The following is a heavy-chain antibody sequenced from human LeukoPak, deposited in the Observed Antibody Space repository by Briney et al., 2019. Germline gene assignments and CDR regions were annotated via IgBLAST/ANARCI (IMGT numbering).Heavy chain of an antibody. CDR1: GYTFTSYG. J-gene: IGHJ3*02. CDR2: ISAYNGNT. CDR3: ARRRVGATADDAFDI. V-gene: IGHV1-18*01. D-gene: IGHD1-26*01. Sequence: ASVKVSCKASGYTFTSYGMSWVRQAPGQGLEWMGWISAYNGNTNYAQKLQGRVTMTTDTSTSTAHMELRSLRSDDTALYYCARRRVGATADDAFDIWGQGTMVTVSS.